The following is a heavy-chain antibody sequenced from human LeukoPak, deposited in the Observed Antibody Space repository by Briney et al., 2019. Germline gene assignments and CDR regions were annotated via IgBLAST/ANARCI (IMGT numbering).Heavy chain of an antibody. J-gene: IGHJ4*02. CDR1: RGGNEGYY. CDR2: AHNSGRT. V-gene: IGHV4-4*09. CDR3: ARDSSRRPQNYDIATSFSTDF. Sequence: ESLSLMFNVCRGGNEGYYWRWIRHLKGQGLQWIGYAHNSGRTEYHPSLKRRLTLSVDTSKNQFSLRLNSATAADTAVYYCARDSSRRPQNYDIATSFSTDFWGQGTLVTVSS. D-gene: IGHD3-9*01.